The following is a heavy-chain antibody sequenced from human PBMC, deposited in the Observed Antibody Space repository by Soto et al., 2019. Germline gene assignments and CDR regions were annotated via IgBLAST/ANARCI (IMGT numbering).Heavy chain of an antibody. J-gene: IGHJ5*02. V-gene: IGHV6-1*01. CDR3: ARRRGLVIIRSWFDP. CDR2: TYYRSRWYN. CDR1: GDSVSSNSAA. Sequence: SQTLSLTCAISGDSVSSNSAAWNWIRQSPSRGLEWLGRTYYRSRWYNDYAVSVKSRITVNPDTSKNQFSLHLNSVTPEDTAVYYCARRRGLVIIRSWFDPWGQGTLVTVSS. D-gene: IGHD3-9*01.